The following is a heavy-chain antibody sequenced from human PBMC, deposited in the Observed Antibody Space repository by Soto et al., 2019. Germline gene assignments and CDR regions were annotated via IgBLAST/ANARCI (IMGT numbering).Heavy chain of an antibody. Sequence: GASVKVSCKASGYTFTGYYMHWVRQAPGQGLEWMGWINAGNGNTKYSQKFQGRVTITRDTSASTAYMELGSLRSEDTAVYYCARVFPGPPFDYWGQGTLVTVSS. CDR2: INAGNGNT. J-gene: IGHJ4*02. CDR1: GYTFTGYY. V-gene: IGHV1-3*01. D-gene: IGHD2-21*01. CDR3: ARVFPGPPFDY.